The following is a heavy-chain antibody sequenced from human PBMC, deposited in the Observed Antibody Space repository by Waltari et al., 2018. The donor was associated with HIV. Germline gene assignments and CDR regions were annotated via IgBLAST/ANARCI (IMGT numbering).Heavy chain of an antibody. V-gene: IGHV3-30*18. CDR3: AKDLNGYYYYGMDV. CDR1: GFTFSSYG. D-gene: IGHD3-16*01. CDR2: ISYDGSNK. J-gene: IGHJ6*02. Sequence: QVQLVESGGGVVQPGRSLRLSCAASGFTFSSYGMHWVRQAPGKGLCVGVVISYDGSNKYYADSVKGRFTISRDNSKNTLYLQMNSLRAEDTAVYYCAKDLNGYYYYGMDVWGQGTTVTVSS.